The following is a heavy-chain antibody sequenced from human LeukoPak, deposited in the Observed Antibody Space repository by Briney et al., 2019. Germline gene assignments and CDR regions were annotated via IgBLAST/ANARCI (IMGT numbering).Heavy chain of an antibody. CDR3: AKDRNDGYFDY. V-gene: IGHV3-23*01. CDR2: ISGSGGST. CDR1: GFTFSSYA. J-gene: IGHJ4*02. Sequence: GASLRLSFAASGFTFSSYAMSWVRQAPGKGLEWVSAISGSGGSTYYADSVKGRFTISRDNSKNTLYLQMNSLRAEDTAVYYCAKDRNDGYFDYWGQGTLVTVSS.